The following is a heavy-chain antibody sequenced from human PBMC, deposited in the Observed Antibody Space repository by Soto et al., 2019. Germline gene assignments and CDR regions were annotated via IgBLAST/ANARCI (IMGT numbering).Heavy chain of an antibody. Sequence: SETLSLTCTVSGGSISSGDYYWSWIRQPPGKGLEWIGYIYYSGSTYYNPSLKSRVTISVDTSKNQFSLKLSSVTAADTAVYYCARDPAYCGGDCYYNTDDYWGQGTLVTVSS. D-gene: IGHD2-21*02. J-gene: IGHJ4*02. V-gene: IGHV4-30-4*01. CDR1: GGSISSGDYY. CDR2: IYYSGST. CDR3: ARDPAYCGGDCYYNTDDY.